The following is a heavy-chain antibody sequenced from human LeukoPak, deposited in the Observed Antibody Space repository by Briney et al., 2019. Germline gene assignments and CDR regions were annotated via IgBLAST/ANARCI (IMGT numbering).Heavy chain of an antibody. Sequence: KPSETLSLTCAVYGGSFSGYYWSWLRQPPGKGQEWIGEINHSGSTNYNPSLKSRVTISVDTSKNQFSLKLSSVTAADTAVYYCARGPTTAIYSSSWYTSFYWGQGTLVTVSS. J-gene: IGHJ4*02. CDR3: ARGPTTAIYSSSWYTSFY. D-gene: IGHD6-13*01. CDR1: GGSFSGYY. V-gene: IGHV4-34*01. CDR2: INHSGST.